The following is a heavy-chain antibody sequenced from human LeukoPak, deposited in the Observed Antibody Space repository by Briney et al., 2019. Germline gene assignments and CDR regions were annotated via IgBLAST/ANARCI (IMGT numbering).Heavy chain of an antibody. CDR3: ARVLGIAAAGYSDY. V-gene: IGHV3-64*01. Sequence: PGGSLRLSCAASGXTFSSYAMHWVRQAPGKGLEYVSAISSNGGSTYYANSVKGRFTISRDNSKNTLYLQMGSLRAEDMAVYYCARVLGIAAAGYSDYWGQGTLVTVSS. J-gene: IGHJ4*02. CDR1: GXTFSSYA. CDR2: ISSNGGST. D-gene: IGHD6-13*01.